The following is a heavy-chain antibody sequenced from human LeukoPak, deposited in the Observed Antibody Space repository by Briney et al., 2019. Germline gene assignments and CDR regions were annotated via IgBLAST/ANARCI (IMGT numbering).Heavy chain of an antibody. CDR1: GFTFSSYW. Sequence: PGGSLRLPCAASGFTFSSYWMSWVRQSPGKGLEWVANIKEDGSQKYYVDSVKGRFTISRDNAKNSLYLQMNSLRGEDTAVYYCARGLTRSDYWGQGTLVTVSS. CDR2: IKEDGSQK. V-gene: IGHV3-7*04. J-gene: IGHJ4*02. CDR3: ARGLTRSDY.